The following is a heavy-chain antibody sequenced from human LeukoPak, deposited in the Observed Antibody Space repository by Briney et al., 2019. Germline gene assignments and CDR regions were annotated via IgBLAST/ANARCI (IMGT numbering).Heavy chain of an antibody. Sequence: SSETLSLTCTVSGGSVSGGTYYWGWIRQPPGKGLEWIASIYYSGSTYYNPSLKSRVTISIDTSKNQFSLKVSSVTAADTAVYYCARLVGAATDPFDYWGQGTLVTVSS. CDR1: GGSVSGGTYY. V-gene: IGHV4-39*01. D-gene: IGHD1-26*01. J-gene: IGHJ4*02. CDR3: ARLVGAATDPFDY. CDR2: IYYSGST.